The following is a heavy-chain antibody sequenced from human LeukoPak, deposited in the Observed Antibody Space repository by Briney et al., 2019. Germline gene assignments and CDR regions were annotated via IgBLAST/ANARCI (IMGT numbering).Heavy chain of an antibody. D-gene: IGHD3-16*01. CDR1: GGTFSSYA. Sequence: ASVKVSCKASGGTFSSYAISWVRQAPGQGLEWMGGIIPIFGTANYAQKFQGRVTITADESTSTAYMELGSLRSEDTAVYYCARDYGDEYYFDYWGQGTLVTVSS. V-gene: IGHV1-69*13. CDR2: IIPIFGTA. J-gene: IGHJ4*02. CDR3: ARDYGDEYYFDY.